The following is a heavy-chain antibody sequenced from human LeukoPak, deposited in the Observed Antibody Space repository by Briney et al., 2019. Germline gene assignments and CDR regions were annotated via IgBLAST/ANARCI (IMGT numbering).Heavy chain of an antibody. Sequence: AGGSLRLSCAASGFTFSSYWMHWVRQAPGKGLVWVSRINSDGSSTSYADSVKGRFTISRDNAKNTLYLQMNSLRAEDTAVYYCTRDRLYCGGDCLDPWGPGTLVTVSS. V-gene: IGHV3-74*01. D-gene: IGHD2-21*02. CDR3: TRDRLYCGGDCLDP. CDR2: INSDGSST. CDR1: GFTFSSYW. J-gene: IGHJ5*02.